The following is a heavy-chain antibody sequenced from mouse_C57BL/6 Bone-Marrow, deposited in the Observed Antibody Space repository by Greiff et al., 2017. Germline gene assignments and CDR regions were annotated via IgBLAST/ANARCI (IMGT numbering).Heavy chain of an antibody. V-gene: IGHV14-1*01. CDR1: GFNIQDSY. Sequence: EVMLVESGAELVRPGASVKLSCTASGFNIQDSYMHWVKQRPEQGLEWIGRIDPEDGDTASAPKFQGKATMTADTSSNTAYLQHSSLTSEDTAVYYCTTGRCLLLDYWGQGTTLTVSS. CDR2: IDPEDGDT. D-gene: IGHD1-1*01. J-gene: IGHJ2*01. CDR3: TTGRCLLLDY.